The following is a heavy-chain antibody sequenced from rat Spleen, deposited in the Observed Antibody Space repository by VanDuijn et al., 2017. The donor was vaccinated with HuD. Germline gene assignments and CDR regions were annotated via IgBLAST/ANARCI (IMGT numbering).Heavy chain of an antibody. V-gene: IGHV5-17*01. J-gene: IGHJ2*01. CDR2: IIYDGRNT. D-gene: IGHD4-3*01. CDR1: GFTFSDYA. CDR3: AVSGYGY. Sequence: EVQLVESDGGLVQPGRSLKLSCAASGFTFSDYAMGWVRQAPKKGLEWVATIIYDGRNTYYRDSVKGRFTISRDNGKSTLFLQMNSLRSEDTATYYCAVSGYGYWGQGIMVIVSS.